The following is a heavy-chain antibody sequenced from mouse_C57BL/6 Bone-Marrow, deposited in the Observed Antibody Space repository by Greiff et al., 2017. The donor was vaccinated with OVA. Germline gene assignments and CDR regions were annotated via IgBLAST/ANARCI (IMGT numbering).Heavy chain of an antibody. V-gene: IGHV7-1*01. CDR1: GFTFSDFY. D-gene: IGHD1-1*01. J-gene: IGHJ3*01. Sequence: EVKVVESGGGLVQSGRSLRLSCATSGFTFSDFYMEWVRQAPGKGLEWIAASRNKANDYTTEYSASVKGRFIVSRDTSQSILYLQMNALRAEDTAIYYCARDGDYYGSSPFAYWGQGTLVTVSA. CDR3: ARDGDYYGSSPFAY. CDR2: SRNKANDYTT.